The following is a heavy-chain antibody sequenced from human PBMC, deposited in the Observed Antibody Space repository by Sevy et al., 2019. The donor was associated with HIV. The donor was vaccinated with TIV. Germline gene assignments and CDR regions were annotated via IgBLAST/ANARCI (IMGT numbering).Heavy chain of an antibody. D-gene: IGHD2-15*01. CDR3: ARKAVVSPAIGYYFDY. CDR1: DGSISGSNYY. CDR2: IYYSGSA. Sequence: SETLSLTCTVSDGSISGSNYYWGWIRQPPGKGLVWIGSIYYSGSAYYNPSLTSRVTISVDTSKNQFFLKLNSLSAADPGVYDCARKAVVSPAIGYYFDYWGQGSLVTVSS. V-gene: IGHV4-39*01. J-gene: IGHJ4*02.